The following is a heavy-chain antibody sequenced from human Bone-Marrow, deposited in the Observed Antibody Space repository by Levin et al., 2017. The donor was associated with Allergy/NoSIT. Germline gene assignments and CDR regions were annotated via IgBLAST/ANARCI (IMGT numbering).Heavy chain of an antibody. CDR3: ARGPGSCSGGSCIYFDY. J-gene: IGHJ4*02. V-gene: IGHV3-74*01. CDR1: GFTFNSYW. Sequence: SCAASGFTFNSYWMHWVRQAPGKGLVWVSRINSDGSSTSYADSVKGRFTISRDNAKNTLYLQMNSLRAEDTAVYYCARGPGSCSGGSCIYFDYWGQGTLVTVSS. D-gene: IGHD2-15*01. CDR2: INSDGSST.